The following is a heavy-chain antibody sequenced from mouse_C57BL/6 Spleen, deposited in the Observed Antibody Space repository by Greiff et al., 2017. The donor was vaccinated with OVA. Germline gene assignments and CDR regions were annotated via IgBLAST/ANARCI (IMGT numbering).Heavy chain of an antibody. J-gene: IGHJ2*01. Sequence: VQLQQPGAELVMPGASVKLSCKASGYTFTSYWMHWVKQRPGQGLEWIGEIDPSDSYTNYNQKFKGKSTLTVDKSSSTAYMQLSSLTSEDAAVYYCASLDYWGQGTTLTVSS. CDR1: GYTFTSYW. CDR3: ASLDY. CDR2: IDPSDSYT. V-gene: IGHV1-69*01.